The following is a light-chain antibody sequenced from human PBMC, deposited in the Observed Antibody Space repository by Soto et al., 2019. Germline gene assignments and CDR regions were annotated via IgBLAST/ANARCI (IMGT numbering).Light chain of an antibody. CDR3: QQYQRSSIT. CDR2: DAS. Sequence: DIQMTQSPSTLSGSVGVRVTIGCLSSQTMSSWLAWDQHKPGRAPNLLIYDASTLERGVPSRFSGTGSGTEFTLTTSSLQPDDFATYDFQQYQRSSITFGRGTRLEIK. J-gene: IGKJ5*01. CDR1: QTMSSW. V-gene: IGKV1-5*01.